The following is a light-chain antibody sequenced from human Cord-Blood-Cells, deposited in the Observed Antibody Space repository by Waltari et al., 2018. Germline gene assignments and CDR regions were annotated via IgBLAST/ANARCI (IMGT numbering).Light chain of an antibody. V-gene: IGKV3-11*01. CDR2: DAA. J-gene: IGKJ1*01. Sequence: EIVLTQSPATLSLSPGERATLSCRASQRVSSYLAWYQQKPGQAPRPLICDAASRATGIPARFSGSGSGTDFTHAISSREPEDVAVYYCQQRSNWPPWTFGQGTKGEIK. CDR1: QRVSSY. CDR3: QQRSNWPPWT.